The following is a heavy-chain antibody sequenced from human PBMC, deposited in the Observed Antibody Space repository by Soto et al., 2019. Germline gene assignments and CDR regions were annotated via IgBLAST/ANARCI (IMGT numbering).Heavy chain of an antibody. J-gene: IGHJ4*02. CDR2: INPNSGGT. CDR3: ARAGVVVAATHYDY. Sequence: ASVKVSCKASGYTFTSYGISWVRQAPGQGLEWMGWINPNSGGTNYAQKFQGWVTVTRDTSISTAYMELSRLRSDDTAVYYCARAGVVVAATHYDYWGQGTLVTVSS. D-gene: IGHD2-15*01. V-gene: IGHV1-2*04. CDR1: GYTFTSYG.